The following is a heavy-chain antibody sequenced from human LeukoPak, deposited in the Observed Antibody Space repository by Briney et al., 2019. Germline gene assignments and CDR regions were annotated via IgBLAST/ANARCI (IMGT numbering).Heavy chain of an antibody. CDR3: ARDVWFGELPFDY. V-gene: IGHV3-21*01. CDR2: ISSSSSYI. D-gene: IGHD3-10*01. J-gene: IGHJ4*02. CDR1: GFTFSNYS. Sequence: GGSLRLSCAASGFTFSNYSMNWVRQAPGKGLEWVSSISSSSSYIYYADSVKGRFTISRDNAKNSLYLQMNSLRAEDTAVYYCARDVWFGELPFDYWGQGTLVTVSS.